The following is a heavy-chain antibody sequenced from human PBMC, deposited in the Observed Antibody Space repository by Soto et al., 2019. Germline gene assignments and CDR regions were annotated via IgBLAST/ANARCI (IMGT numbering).Heavy chain of an antibody. CDR2: MNPNSGNT. CDR3: AGEKVGTTGIDF. J-gene: IGHJ4*02. Sequence: QAQLVQSGAEVKKPGASVKVSCKASGYTFTGYDINWVRQATGQGLEWMGWMNPNSGNTGYAHNFQSRVTMTRDNSITTAYMELTSLRDDDSAVYYCAGEKVGTTGIDFWGQGTLVTVSS. D-gene: IGHD1-26*01. CDR1: GYTFTGYD. V-gene: IGHV1-8*01.